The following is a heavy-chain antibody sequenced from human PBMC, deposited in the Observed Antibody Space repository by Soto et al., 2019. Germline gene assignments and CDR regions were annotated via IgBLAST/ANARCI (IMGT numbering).Heavy chain of an antibody. CDR2: IYYSGST. V-gene: IGHV4-59*08. Sequence: SETLSLTCTVSGGSISSYYWCWIRPPPGKGLEWIGYIYYSGSTYYNPSLKSRVTISVDTSKNQFSLKLSSVTAADTAVYYCASWYYYDSSGYYSDAFDIWGQGTMVTVSS. D-gene: IGHD3-22*01. CDR3: ASWYYYDSSGYYSDAFDI. CDR1: GGSISSYY. J-gene: IGHJ3*02.